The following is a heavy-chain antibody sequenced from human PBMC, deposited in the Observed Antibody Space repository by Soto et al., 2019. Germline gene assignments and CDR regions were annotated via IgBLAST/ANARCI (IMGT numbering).Heavy chain of an antibody. CDR2: TYYRSKWYN. CDR3: ARDLYYYGSGSYYKFTGYYGMDV. J-gene: IGHJ6*02. D-gene: IGHD3-10*01. Sequence: SPTLSLTCAISGDSVSSNSAAWNWIRQSPSRGLEWLGRTYYRSKWYNDYAVSVKSRITINPDTSKNQFSLQLNSVTPEDTAVYYCARDLYYYGSGSYYKFTGYYGMDVWGQGTTVTVSS. CDR1: GDSVSSNSAA. V-gene: IGHV6-1*01.